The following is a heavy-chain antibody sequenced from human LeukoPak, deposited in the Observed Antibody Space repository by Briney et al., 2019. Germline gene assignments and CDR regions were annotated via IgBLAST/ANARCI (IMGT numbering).Heavy chain of an antibody. D-gene: IGHD3-22*01. V-gene: IGHV3-23*01. J-gene: IGHJ4*02. Sequence: PGGSLRLSCAASGFTFSSYAMSWVRQAPGKGLEWVSGISGSDGSTNYADSVKGRFTISRDNSQNTLYLQMNILRAEDTAVYYCARDPRGPTGYDSSGRDSFDYWGQGTLVTVSS. CDR3: ARDPRGPTGYDSSGRDSFDY. CDR2: ISGSDGST. CDR1: GFTFSSYA.